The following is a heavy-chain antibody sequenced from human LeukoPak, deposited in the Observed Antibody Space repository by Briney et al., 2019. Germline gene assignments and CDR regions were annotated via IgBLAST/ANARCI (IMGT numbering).Heavy chain of an antibody. Sequence: SETLSLTCAVSGGSISSSNWWSWVRQPPGKGLEWIGEIYHSGSTNYNPSLKSRVTISVDKSKNQFSLKLSSVTAADTAVYYCARDRGGSASSDAFDIWGQGTMVTVSS. V-gene: IGHV4-4*02. D-gene: IGHD1-26*01. J-gene: IGHJ3*02. CDR3: ARDRGGSASSDAFDI. CDR2: IYHSGST. CDR1: GGSISSSNW.